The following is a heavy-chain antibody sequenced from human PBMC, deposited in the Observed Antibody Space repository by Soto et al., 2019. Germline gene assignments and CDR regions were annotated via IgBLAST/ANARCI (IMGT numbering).Heavy chain of an antibody. D-gene: IGHD5-18*01. V-gene: IGHV4-31*03. Sequence: PSETLSLTCTVSGGSISSGGYYWSWIRQHPGKGLEWIGYIYYSGSTYYNPSLKSRVTISVDTSKNQFSLKLSSVTAADTAVYYCARLDTAMVWFDPWGQGNLVTVSS. CDR2: IYYSGST. CDR1: GGSISSGGYY. J-gene: IGHJ5*02. CDR3: ARLDTAMVWFDP.